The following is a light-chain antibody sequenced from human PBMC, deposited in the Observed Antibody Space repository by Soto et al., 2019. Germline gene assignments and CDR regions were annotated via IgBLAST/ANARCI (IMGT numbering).Light chain of an antibody. V-gene: IGLV1-40*01. CDR2: GNN. CDR1: NFNIGAPYD. CDR3: AAWDDSLNGLV. Sequence: QSVLTQPPSVSGAPGQRVTISCTGNNFNIGAPYDVHWYQQLPGTAPKLLIYGNNNRPSGVPDRFSGSKSGTSASLAITGLQAEDEADYYCAAWDDSLNGLVFGTGTKVTVL. J-gene: IGLJ1*01.